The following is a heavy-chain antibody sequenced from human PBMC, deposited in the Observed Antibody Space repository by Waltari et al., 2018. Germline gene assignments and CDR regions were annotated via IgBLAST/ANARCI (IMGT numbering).Heavy chain of an antibody. CDR3: ARGPYSGSYYAYFDY. V-gene: IGHV4-34*01. CDR2: INHSGGT. CDR1: GGSFSGYY. D-gene: IGHD1-26*01. Sequence: QVQLQQWGAGLLKPSETLSLTCAVYGGSFSGYYWSWIRQPPGKGLEWIGEINHSGGTYYNPSLKSRVTIAVDTSKNQFSLKLSSVTAADTAVYYCARGPYSGSYYAYFDYWGQGTLVTVSS. J-gene: IGHJ4*02.